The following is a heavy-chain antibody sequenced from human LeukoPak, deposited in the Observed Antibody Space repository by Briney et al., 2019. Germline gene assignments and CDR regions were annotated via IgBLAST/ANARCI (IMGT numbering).Heavy chain of an antibody. CDR1: GGSISSNSYY. CDR3: TRDRGQWLVDY. Sequence: PSETLSLTCTVSGGSISSNSYYWGWIRQLPGKGLEYFASIDSSGTAYYNPSLQSRVTISADTSKNQFSLKLSSVTAADTAVYYCTRDRGQWLVDYWGQGTLVTVSS. J-gene: IGHJ4*02. V-gene: IGHV4-39*07. D-gene: IGHD6-19*01. CDR2: IDSSGTA.